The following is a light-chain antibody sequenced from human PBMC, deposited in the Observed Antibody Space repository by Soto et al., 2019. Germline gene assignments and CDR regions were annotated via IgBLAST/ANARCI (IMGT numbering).Light chain of an antibody. CDR3: QTWGSGIVV. Sequence: QSALTPSPSASASLGASVKLTCTLSSGHSNYAIAWHQQQAEKGPRYLMNLNSDGSHSKGDGIPDRFAGSCSRPELYLTISCLHSQAESHYCCQTWGSGIVVFGGGTKLTVL. V-gene: IGLV4-69*01. J-gene: IGLJ2*01. CDR1: SGHSNYA. CDR2: LNSDGSH.